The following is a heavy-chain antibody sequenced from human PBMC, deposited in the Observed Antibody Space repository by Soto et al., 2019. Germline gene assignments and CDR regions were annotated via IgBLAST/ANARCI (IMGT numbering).Heavy chain of an antibody. J-gene: IGHJ4*02. D-gene: IGHD3-22*01. CDR2: FSYDGSYK. Sequence: GGSLRLSCAASGFTFRNYGMHWVRQVLGKGLEWVAVFSYDGSYKYYADSVKGRFTISRDNSKNTLFLQMNSLRAEDTAVYYCVKDDDRYYHDCSGLPYWGQGTLVTVSS. CDR1: GFTFRNYG. V-gene: IGHV3-30*18. CDR3: VKDDDRYYHDCSGLPY.